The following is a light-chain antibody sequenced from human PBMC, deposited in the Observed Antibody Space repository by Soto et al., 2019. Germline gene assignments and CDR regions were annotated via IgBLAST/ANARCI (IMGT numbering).Light chain of an antibody. Sequence: DVVLTQSPLSLSVTLGQPASISCRSSQSLVDSDGNTYLNWFQQRPGQSPRRLIYKVSNRDSGDPDSFSGSGSDTDFTLKISRVEAEDVGVYYCMEGTRWPPWTFGQGTKVEIK. CDR3: MEGTRWPPWT. J-gene: IGKJ1*01. CDR2: KVS. CDR1: QSLVDSDGNTY. V-gene: IGKV2-30*01.